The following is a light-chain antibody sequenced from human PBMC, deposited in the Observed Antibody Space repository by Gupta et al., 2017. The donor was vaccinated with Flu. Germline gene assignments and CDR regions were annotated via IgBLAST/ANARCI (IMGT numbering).Light chain of an antibody. CDR2: DAS. J-gene: IGKJ4*01. V-gene: IGKV3-11*01. CDR1: QSVSKN. Sequence: EIVLTQSPATLSLSPGERATLSCRASQSVSKNLAWYQQKPGQAPRLLIYDASSRATGIPARFSGSGSETDFTLTISSLEAEDFALYYCQQRNNWPKVTFGGGTKVEIK. CDR3: QQRNNWPKVT.